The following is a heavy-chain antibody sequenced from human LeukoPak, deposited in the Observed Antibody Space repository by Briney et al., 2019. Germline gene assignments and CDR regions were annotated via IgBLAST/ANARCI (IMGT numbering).Heavy chain of an antibody. Sequence: AGSLRLSCAASGFTFRGYCMHWVRQAAAKGLGWVAVISCDGSNRYYADSVKGRYTIYRDNCKNTLYLQMNSLSVEDPAMYYCDKARVASAPRPLNWFDPWGQGTLVTVSS. CDR2: ISCDGSNR. CDR1: GFTFRGYC. D-gene: IGHD6-13*01. J-gene: IGHJ5*01. CDR3: DKARVASAPRPLNWFDP. V-gene: IGHV3-30*18.